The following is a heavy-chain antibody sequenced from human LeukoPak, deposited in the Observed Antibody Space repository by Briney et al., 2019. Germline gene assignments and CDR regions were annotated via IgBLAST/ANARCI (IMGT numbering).Heavy chain of an antibody. V-gene: IGHV3-48*01. CDR1: GFTFSSYS. D-gene: IGHD1-1*01. Sequence: GGSLRLSCAASGFTFSSYSMNWVRQAPGKGLEWVSYISSSSSTIYYVDSVKGRFTISRDNAKNSLYLQMNSLRAEDTAVYYCARKERLDAFDIWGQGTMVTVSS. J-gene: IGHJ3*02. CDR3: ARKERLDAFDI. CDR2: ISSSSSTI.